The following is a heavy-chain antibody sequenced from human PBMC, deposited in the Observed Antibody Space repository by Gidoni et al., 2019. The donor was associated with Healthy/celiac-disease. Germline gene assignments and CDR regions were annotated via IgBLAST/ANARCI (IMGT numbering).Heavy chain of an antibody. Sequence: QVQLVESGGGVVQPGGSLRLSCAASGFTFSSYGMHWVRQAPGKGLEWVAFIRYDGSNKYYADSVKGRFTISRDNSKNTLYLQMNSLRAEDTAVYYCAKDRYDSSGYDYWGQGTLVTVSS. CDR2: IRYDGSNK. CDR3: AKDRYDSSGYDY. D-gene: IGHD3-22*01. CDR1: GFTFSSYG. V-gene: IGHV3-30*02. J-gene: IGHJ4*02.